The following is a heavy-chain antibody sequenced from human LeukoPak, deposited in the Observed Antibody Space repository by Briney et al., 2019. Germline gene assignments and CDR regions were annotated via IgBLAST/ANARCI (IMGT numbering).Heavy chain of an antibody. CDR3: ARAQMGIAAAGGRI. V-gene: IGHV7-4-1*02. CDR1: GYTFTSYA. CDR2: INTNTGNP. Sequence: ASVKVSCKASGYTFTSYAMNWVRQAPGQGLEWMGWINTNTGNPTYAQGFTGRFVFSLDTSVSTAYLQISSLKAEDTAVYYCARAQMGIAAAGGRIWGQGTLVTVSS. J-gene: IGHJ4*02. D-gene: IGHD6-13*01.